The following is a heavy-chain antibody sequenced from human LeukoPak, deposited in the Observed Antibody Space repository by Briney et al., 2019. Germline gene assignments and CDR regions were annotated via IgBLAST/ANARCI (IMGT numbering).Heavy chain of an antibody. CDR2: IYSGGST. CDR1: GFTVSSNY. CDR3: AKEGITIFGVAQNWFDP. D-gene: IGHD3-3*01. V-gene: IGHV3-53*01. Sequence: GGSLRLSCAASGFTVSSNYMSWVRQAPGKGLEWVSVIYSGGSTYYADSVKGRFTISRDNSKNTLYLQMNSLRAEDTAVYYCAKEGITIFGVAQNWFDPWGQGTLVTVSS. J-gene: IGHJ5*02.